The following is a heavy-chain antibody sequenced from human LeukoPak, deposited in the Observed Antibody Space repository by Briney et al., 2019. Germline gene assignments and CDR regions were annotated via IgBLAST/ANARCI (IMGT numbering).Heavy chain of an antibody. D-gene: IGHD3-16*01. CDR3: ARDERLGRDAYAFDI. CDR2: IYSGGST. V-gene: IGHV3-66*01. J-gene: IGHJ3*02. Sequence: GGSLRLSCAASGFTVSSNYMSWVRQAPGKGLEWVSVIYSGGSTYYADSVKGRFTISRDNSKNTLYLQMNSLRAEDTAVYYCARDERLGRDAYAFDIWGQGTMVTVSS. CDR1: GFTVSSNY.